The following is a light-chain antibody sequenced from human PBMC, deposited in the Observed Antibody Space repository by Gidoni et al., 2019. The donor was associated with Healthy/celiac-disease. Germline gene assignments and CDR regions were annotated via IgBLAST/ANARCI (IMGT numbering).Light chain of an antibody. V-gene: IGKV3-20*01. Sequence: ELVLTQSPGTLSLSPGERATLSCRASQSVSSSYLAWYQQTPGLAPRLLIYDAARTATAIPDRFSGSGSGTDFTLTISRLEPEDFAVYYCRQYGSSSSYTFGQGTKLEIK. CDR1: QSVSSSY. J-gene: IGKJ2*01. CDR2: DAA. CDR3: RQYGSSSSYT.